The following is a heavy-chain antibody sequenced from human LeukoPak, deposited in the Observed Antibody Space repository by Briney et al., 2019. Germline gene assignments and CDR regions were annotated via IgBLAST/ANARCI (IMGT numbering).Heavy chain of an antibody. CDR1: GCSISSSY. CDR2: IYTSGIT. V-gene: IGHV4-4*07. CDR3: ARDGSGSGWYWFDP. D-gene: IGHD6-19*01. Sequence: SETLSLTCTVSGCSISSSYWSWIRQPAGKGLEWIGRIYTSGITNYNPSLKSRVTMSVDTSKKQFSLKLTSVTAADTAVYYCARDGSGSGWYWFDPWGQGTLVTVS. J-gene: IGHJ5*02.